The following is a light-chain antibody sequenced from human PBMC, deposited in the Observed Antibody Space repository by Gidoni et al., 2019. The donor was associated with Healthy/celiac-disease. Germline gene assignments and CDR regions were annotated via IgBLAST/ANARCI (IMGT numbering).Light chain of an antibody. J-gene: IGKJ2*01. CDR1: QSVSSN. Sequence: EIVMTQSPATLSVSPGERATLSCRASQSVSSNLAWYQQKPGQAPRHLIYGASTRTTGIPARFSGSGCGTEFTLTISSLQYEDFAVYYCQQYNNWPPYTFGQGTKLEIK. CDR3: QQYNNWPPYT. CDR2: GAS. V-gene: IGKV3-15*01.